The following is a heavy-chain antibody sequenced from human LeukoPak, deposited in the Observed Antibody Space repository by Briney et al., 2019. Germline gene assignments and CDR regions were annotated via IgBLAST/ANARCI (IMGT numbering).Heavy chain of an antibody. Sequence: SETLSLTCTVYGGSNSSGGYYWSWIRQPPGKGLEWIGYIYHSGSTYYNPSLKSRVTISVDRSKNQFSLKLSSVTAADTAVYYCARGEVYCGGDCYSNWFDPWGQGTLVTVSS. V-gene: IGHV4-30-2*01. CDR1: GGSNSSGGYY. CDR3: ARGEVYCGGDCYSNWFDP. D-gene: IGHD2-21*01. CDR2: IYHSGST. J-gene: IGHJ5*02.